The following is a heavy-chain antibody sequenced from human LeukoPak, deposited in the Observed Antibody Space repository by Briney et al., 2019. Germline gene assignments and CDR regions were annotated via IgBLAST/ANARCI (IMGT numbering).Heavy chain of an antibody. CDR1: GGSISSYY. CDR3: ARGTLEYSGSYPPTTPYFDY. J-gene: IGHJ4*02. D-gene: IGHD1-26*01. Sequence: SETLSLTCTVSGGSISSYYWSWIRQPPGKGLEWIGYIYYSGSTNYNPSLKSRVTISVDTSKNQFSLKLSSVTAADTAVYYCARGTLEYSGSYPPTTPYFDYWGQGTLVTVSS. CDR2: IYYSGST. V-gene: IGHV4-59*01.